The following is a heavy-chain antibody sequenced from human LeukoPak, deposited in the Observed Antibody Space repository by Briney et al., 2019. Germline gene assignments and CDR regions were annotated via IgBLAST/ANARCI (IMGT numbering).Heavy chain of an antibody. CDR1: GFTFSSYA. Sequence: GGSLRLSCAASGFTFSSYAMSWVRQAPGKGLEWVSGFSVSDKTTYYADSVKGRFTISRDNSKNTLYLQINSLRAEDTAVYYCAKGDYDYVPYSWFDPWGQGSLVTVSS. D-gene: IGHD5-12*01. CDR2: FSVSDKTT. J-gene: IGHJ5*02. CDR3: AKGDYDYVPYSWFDP. V-gene: IGHV3-23*01.